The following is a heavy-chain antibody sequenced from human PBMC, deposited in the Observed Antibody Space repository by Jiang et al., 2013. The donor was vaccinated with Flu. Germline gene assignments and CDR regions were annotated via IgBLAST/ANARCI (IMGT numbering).Heavy chain of an antibody. J-gene: IGHJ3*02. D-gene: IGHD1-26*01. Sequence: VQLVESGGGLVQPGGSLRLSCAASGFTFSDHYMDWVRQAPGKGLEWVGRSRHKAKSYTTSYAASVKGRFTISRDDSKNSLYLQMNSLKTEDTAVYYCARAYKVGTTTSTFDIWGPRDNGHRLF. CDR2: SRHKAKSYTT. CDR1: GFTFSDHY. V-gene: IGHV3-72*01. CDR3: ARAYKVGTTTSTFDI.